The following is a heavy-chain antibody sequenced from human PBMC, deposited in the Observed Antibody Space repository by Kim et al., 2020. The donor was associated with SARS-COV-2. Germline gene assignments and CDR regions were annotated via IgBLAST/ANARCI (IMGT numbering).Heavy chain of an antibody. CDR2: IKQDGSEK. Sequence: GGSLRLSCAASGFTFSNYWMTWVRQAPGKGLEWVATIKQDGSEKYYVDSVKGRFTISRDNAKNSLFLQVHTLRAEDTAVYFCARGGDVSSWVWGFWGQGT. CDR3: ARGGDVSSWVWGF. D-gene: IGHD6-13*01. J-gene: IGHJ4*02. CDR1: GFTFSNYW. V-gene: IGHV3-7*01.